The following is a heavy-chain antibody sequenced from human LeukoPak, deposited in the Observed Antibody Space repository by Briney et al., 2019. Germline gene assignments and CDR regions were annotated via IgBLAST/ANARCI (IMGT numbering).Heavy chain of an antibody. J-gene: IGHJ4*02. Sequence: GGSLRLSCAASGFTFSSYAMHWVRQAPGKGLEWVAVISYDGSNKYYADSVKGRFTISRDNSKNTLYLQMNSLRAEDTAVYYCARALLWFGELSYAIDYWGQGTLVTVSS. V-gene: IGHV3-30*04. D-gene: IGHD3-10*01. CDR1: GFTFSSYA. CDR3: ARALLWFGELSYAIDY. CDR2: ISYDGSNK.